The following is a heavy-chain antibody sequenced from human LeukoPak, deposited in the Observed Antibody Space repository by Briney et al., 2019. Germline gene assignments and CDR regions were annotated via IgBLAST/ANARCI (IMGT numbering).Heavy chain of an antibody. Sequence: SETLSLTCSVSGGSISSGTYYWAWIRQPPGQGLEWIGCINYSGSTYSNPSLKSRVTISVDTSKNQFSLRMSSVTAADTAMYYCARGYQLLYFDYWGQGTLVTVSS. J-gene: IGHJ4*02. CDR3: ARGYQLLYFDY. V-gene: IGHV4-39*07. D-gene: IGHD2-2*01. CDR1: GGSISSGTYY. CDR2: INYSGST.